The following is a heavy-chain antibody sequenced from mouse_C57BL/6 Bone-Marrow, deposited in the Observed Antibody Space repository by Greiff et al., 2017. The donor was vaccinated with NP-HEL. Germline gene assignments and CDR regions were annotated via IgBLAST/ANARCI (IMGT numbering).Heavy chain of an antibody. Sequence: ESGAELARPGASVKLSCKASGYTFTSYGISWVKQRTGQGLEWIGEIYPRSGNTYYNEKFKGKATLTADKSSSTAYMELRSLTSEDSAVYFCARSYWEWFAYWGQGTLVTVSA. V-gene: IGHV1-81*01. CDR1: GYTFTSYG. CDR2: IYPRSGNT. D-gene: IGHD4-1*01. J-gene: IGHJ3*01. CDR3: ARSYWEWFAY.